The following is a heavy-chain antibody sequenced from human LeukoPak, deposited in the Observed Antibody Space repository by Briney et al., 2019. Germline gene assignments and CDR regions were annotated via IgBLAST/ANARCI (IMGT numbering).Heavy chain of an antibody. CDR3: ARGRGSYPY. J-gene: IGHJ4*02. CDR1: GDSVSNYY. Sequence: KPSETLSLTCTVSGDSVSNYYWSWIRQPAGKGLEWIGRIYSSGSPNKNPSLKSRVTMSIDTSKNQISLKLSSVTAADTAVYYCARGRGSYPYWGQGTLVTVSS. D-gene: IGHD1-26*01. V-gene: IGHV4-4*07. CDR2: IYSSGSP.